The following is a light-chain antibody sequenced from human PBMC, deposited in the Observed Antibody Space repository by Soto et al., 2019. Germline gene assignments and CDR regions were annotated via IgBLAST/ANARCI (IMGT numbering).Light chain of an antibody. CDR3: HQYNKWPPIT. CDR2: AAS. CDR1: HSVSSK. J-gene: IGKJ5*01. V-gene: IGKV3-15*01. Sequence: EIVMTQSPATLSVSPGERVTLSCRASHSVSSKLARYQQKPGQAPRRLIDAASSRATGIPDRFSGSGSGTDFTLTISRLEPEDFAVYYCHQYNKWPPITFGQGTRLEI.